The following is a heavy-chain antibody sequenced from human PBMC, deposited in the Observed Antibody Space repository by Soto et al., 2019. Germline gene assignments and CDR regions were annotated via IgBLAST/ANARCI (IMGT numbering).Heavy chain of an antibody. Sequence: GESLKISCKVSVYSFTSYWITWVRQMPGKGLEWMGRIDPSDSYTNYSPSFEGHVTISVDKSIGTAYLQWGSLKASDTAVYYCARHVGGSYLLFDHWGQGTLVTVSS. CDR1: VYSFTSYW. CDR2: IDPSDSYT. CDR3: ARHVGGSYLLFDH. J-gene: IGHJ4*02. D-gene: IGHD1-1*01. V-gene: IGHV5-10-1*01.